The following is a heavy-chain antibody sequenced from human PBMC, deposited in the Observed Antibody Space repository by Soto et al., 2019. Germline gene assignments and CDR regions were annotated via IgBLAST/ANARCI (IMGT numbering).Heavy chain of an antibody. D-gene: IGHD5-18*01. CDR1: GFTFSSYG. Sequence: QVQLVESGGGVVQPGRSLRLSCAASGFTFSSYGMHWVRQAPGKGLEWVAVISYDGSNKYYADSVKGRFTISRDNSKKTLYLQMNSLRAEDTAVYYCAKEIDTAMVTDYYGMDVWGQGTTVTVSS. V-gene: IGHV3-30*18. CDR2: ISYDGSNK. CDR3: AKEIDTAMVTDYYGMDV. J-gene: IGHJ6*02.